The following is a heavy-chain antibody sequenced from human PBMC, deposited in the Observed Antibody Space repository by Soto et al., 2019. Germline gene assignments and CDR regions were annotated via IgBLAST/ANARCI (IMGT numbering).Heavy chain of an antibody. CDR2: IHYRGIT. V-gene: IGHV4-31*03. CDR1: GGSISSGDYY. CDR3: ATGGYNYALGDY. D-gene: IGHD5-18*01. Sequence: QVQLQESGPGLVKPSQTLSLTCSVSGGSISSGDYYWSWIRQHPGKGLEWIGYIHYRGITYYTPALNSRVTISVARSKNQFSLKLSSVTAADTAVYFCATGGYNYALGDYWGQGTLVTVS. J-gene: IGHJ4*02.